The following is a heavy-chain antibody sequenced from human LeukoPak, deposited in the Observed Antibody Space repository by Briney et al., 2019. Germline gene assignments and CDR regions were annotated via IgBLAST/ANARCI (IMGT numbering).Heavy chain of an antibody. CDR1: GGSISSSSYY. D-gene: IGHD1-20*01. Sequence: KSSGTLSLTCAVSGGSISSSSYYWGWIRQPPGKGLEWIGYIYYSGSTNYNPSLKSRVTISVDTSRNQFSLKLSSVTAADTAVYYCARGSYNWNLQHIWGQGTMVTVSS. V-gene: IGHV4-61*05. CDR2: IYYSGST. J-gene: IGHJ3*02. CDR3: ARGSYNWNLQHI.